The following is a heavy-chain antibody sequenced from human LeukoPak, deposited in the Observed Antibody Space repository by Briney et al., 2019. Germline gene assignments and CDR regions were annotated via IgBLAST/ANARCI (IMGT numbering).Heavy chain of an antibody. Sequence: ASVKVSCKASGYTFTVYYIHWVRQAPGQGLEWMGWINPNSGGTNYAQKFQGRVTMTRDTSIRTACMELSRLRSDDTAVYYCARVTVKPNWFDPWGQGTLVTVSS. CDR1: GYTFTVYY. V-gene: IGHV1-2*02. J-gene: IGHJ5*02. D-gene: IGHD4-17*01. CDR3: ARVTVKPNWFDP. CDR2: INPNSGGT.